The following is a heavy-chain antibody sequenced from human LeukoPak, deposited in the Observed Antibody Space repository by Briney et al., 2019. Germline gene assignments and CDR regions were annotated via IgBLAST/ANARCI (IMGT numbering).Heavy chain of an antibody. CDR3: TTGNLYCSGGSCDHDY. D-gene: IGHD2-15*01. J-gene: IGHJ4*02. CDR1: GFTFSNAW. V-gene: IGHV3-15*01. CDR2: IKSKTDGRTT. Sequence: GGSLRLSCAASGFTFSNAWMSWVRQAPGKGLEWVGRIKSKTDGRTTDYAAPVKGRFTISRDDSKNTLYLQMNSLKTEETAVYYCTTGNLYCSGGSCDHDYWGQGTMVTVSS.